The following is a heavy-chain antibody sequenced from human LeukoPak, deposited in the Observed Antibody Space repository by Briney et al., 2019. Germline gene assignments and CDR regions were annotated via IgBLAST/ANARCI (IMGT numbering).Heavy chain of an antibody. CDR1: GFTFSSYG. CDR3: ATSKYSGSY. Sequence: PAGTLRLSCAASGFTFSSYGMSWVRQAPGKGLEWVSAISGSGGRIYYGASVKGRFTISRDNSKNTLNLQMNSLRAEDTAVYYCATSKYSGSYWGQGTLVTVSS. D-gene: IGHD1-26*01. V-gene: IGHV3-23*01. J-gene: IGHJ4*02. CDR2: ISGSGGRI.